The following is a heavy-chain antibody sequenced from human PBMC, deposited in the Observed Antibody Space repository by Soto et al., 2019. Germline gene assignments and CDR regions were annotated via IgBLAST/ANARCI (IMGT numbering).Heavy chain of an antibody. Sequence: EVRLVESGGGLVQSGGSLRLSCAASGFTFSDYWMSWVRHAPGKGLEWVANIKQDGSEKYYVDSVKGRFTISRDNAKNSLYLQMNSLRDEDTAVYCCLLWPRGMDVWGKGTTVTVSS. V-gene: IGHV3-7*01. CDR2: IKQDGSEK. CDR3: LLWPRGMDV. D-gene: IGHD3-10*01. CDR1: GFTFSDYW. J-gene: IGHJ6*04.